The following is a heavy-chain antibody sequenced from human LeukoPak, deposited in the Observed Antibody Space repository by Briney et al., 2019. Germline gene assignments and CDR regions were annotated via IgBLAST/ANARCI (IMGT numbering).Heavy chain of an antibody. Sequence: PGGSLRLSCAASGFIFSNYAMSWVRQAPGKGLEWVSAIDSTGAYTWYADSVKGRFTISKDSSKTILYLQMNSLRAEDAAVYFCAKTLVGVAAPGYWGQGTLVTVSS. CDR2: IDSTGAYT. V-gene: IGHV3-23*01. CDR1: GFIFSNYA. J-gene: IGHJ4*02. CDR3: AKTLVGVAAPGY. D-gene: IGHD2-15*01.